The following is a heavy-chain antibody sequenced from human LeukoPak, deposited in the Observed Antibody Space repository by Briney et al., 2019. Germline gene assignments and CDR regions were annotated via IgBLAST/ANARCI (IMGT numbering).Heavy chain of an antibody. J-gene: IGHJ6*03. Sequence: SETLSLTCTVSGGSISSYYWSWIRQPPGKGLEWIGYIYYGGSTNYNPSLKSRVTISVDTSKNQFPLKLSSVTAADTAVYYCARDREAVAADYYYYMDVWGKGTTVTVSS. CDR2: IYYGGST. CDR3: ARDREAVAADYYYYMDV. V-gene: IGHV4-59*01. D-gene: IGHD6-19*01. CDR1: GGSISSYY.